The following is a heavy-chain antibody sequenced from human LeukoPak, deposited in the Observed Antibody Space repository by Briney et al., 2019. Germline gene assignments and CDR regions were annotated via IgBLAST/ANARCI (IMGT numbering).Heavy chain of an antibody. CDR1: GFTFSSHA. D-gene: IGHD3-10*01. CDR3: ARRHYYGSGSYYLAVDY. V-gene: IGHV3-30-3*01. CDR2: ISYDGSNK. Sequence: GGSLRLSCAASGFTFSSHAMHWVRQAPGKGLEWVAVISYDGSNKYYSDSVKGRFTISRDNSKNTLYLQMNSLRAEDTAVYYCARRHYYGSGSYYLAVDYWGQGTLVTVSS. J-gene: IGHJ4*02.